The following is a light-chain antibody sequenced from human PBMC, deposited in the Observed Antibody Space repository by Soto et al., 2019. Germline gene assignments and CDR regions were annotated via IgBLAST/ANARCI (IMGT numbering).Light chain of an antibody. Sequence: DIQMTQSPSTLSGSVGYRVTITCRASQTISSWLAWYQQKPGKAPKLLIYKASTLKSGVPSRFSGSGSGTEFTLTIRSLQPDDFATYYCQHYNSYSEAFGQGTKVEL. V-gene: IGKV1-5*03. CDR3: QHYNSYSEA. CDR2: KAS. CDR1: QTISSW. J-gene: IGKJ1*01.